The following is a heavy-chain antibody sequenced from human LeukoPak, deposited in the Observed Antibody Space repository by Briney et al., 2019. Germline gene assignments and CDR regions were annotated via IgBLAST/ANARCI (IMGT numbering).Heavy chain of an antibody. CDR2: ISYDGSNK. V-gene: IGHV3-30-3*01. Sequence: GGSLRLSCAASGFTFSSYATHWVRQAPGKGLEGVAVISYDGSNKYYADSVKGRFTISRDNSKNTLYLQMNSLRAEDTAVYYCARGTYYYDSSGYFLFDYWGQGTLVTVSS. D-gene: IGHD3-22*01. CDR1: GFTFSSYA. CDR3: ARGTYYYDSSGYFLFDY. J-gene: IGHJ4*02.